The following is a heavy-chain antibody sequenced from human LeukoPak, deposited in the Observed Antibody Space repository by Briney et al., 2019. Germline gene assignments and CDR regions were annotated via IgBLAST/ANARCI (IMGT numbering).Heavy chain of an antibody. CDR3: ARLYGDYGDAFDI. V-gene: IGHV4-31*03. D-gene: IGHD4-17*01. Sequence: MSSETLSLTCTVSGVSISSGGYYWSWIRQHPGKGLEWIGYIYYSGSTYYNPSLKSRVTISVDTSKNQFSLKLSSVTAADTAVYYCARLYGDYGDAFDIWGQGTMVTVSS. J-gene: IGHJ3*02. CDR2: IYYSGST. CDR1: GVSISSGGYY.